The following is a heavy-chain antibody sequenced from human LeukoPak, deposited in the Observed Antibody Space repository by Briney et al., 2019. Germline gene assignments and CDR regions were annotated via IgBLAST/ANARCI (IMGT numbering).Heavy chain of an antibody. V-gene: IGHV4-34*01. J-gene: IGHJ4*02. Sequence: SETLSLTCAVYGGSFSGYYWSWIRHPPGKGLEWIGEINHSGSTNYNPSPKRRFTISVDTSKNQFSLKLSSVTAADTAVYYCARDQEITMVRGVIIIPGSFDYWGQGTLVTVSS. CDR3: ARDQEITMVRGVIIIPGSFDY. CDR2: INHSGST. D-gene: IGHD3-10*01. CDR1: GGSFSGYY.